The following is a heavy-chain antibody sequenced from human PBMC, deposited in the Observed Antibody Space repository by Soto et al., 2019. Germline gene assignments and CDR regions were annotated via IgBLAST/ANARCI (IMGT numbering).Heavy chain of an antibody. V-gene: IGHV1-18*01. Sequence: QVQLVQSGAEVKKPGASVKVSCKASGYTFTSYGISWVRRAPGQGLEWMGWINAYNGNTNYAQKLQGRVTMTTDTCTSAAYMELRSLRSDDTVVYYCAGGASPALDAFDIWGQGTMVTVSS. CDR3: AGGASPALDAFDI. CDR2: INAYNGNT. CDR1: GYTFTSYG. J-gene: IGHJ3*02. D-gene: IGHD1-26*01.